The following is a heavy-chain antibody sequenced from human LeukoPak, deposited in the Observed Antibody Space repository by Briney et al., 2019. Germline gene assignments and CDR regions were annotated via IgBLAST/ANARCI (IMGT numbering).Heavy chain of an antibody. D-gene: IGHD2-21*02. Sequence: PGRSLRLSCAASGFTFDDYAMNWGRQAPGKGLEWFSGISYNSDTIAYADSVKGRFTISRDNAKNSLYLQMNSLRAEDTALYYCAKDYCGGDCYSGWYFDLWGRGTLVTVSS. J-gene: IGHJ2*01. V-gene: IGHV3-9*01. CDR1: GFTFDDYA. CDR2: ISYNSDTI. CDR3: AKDYCGGDCYSGWYFDL.